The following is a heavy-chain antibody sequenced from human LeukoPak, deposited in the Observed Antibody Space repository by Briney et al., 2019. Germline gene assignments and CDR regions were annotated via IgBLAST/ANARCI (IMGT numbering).Heavy chain of an antibody. J-gene: IGHJ6*03. CDR3: AREQYYYDSSGYYYLYYYMDV. CDR2: IYTSGST. V-gene: IGHV4-4*07. D-gene: IGHD3-22*01. Sequence: SETLFLTCTVSGGFISSYYWSWIRQPAGKGLEWIGRIYTSGSTNYNPSLKSRVTMSVDTSKNQFSLKLSSVTAADTAVYYCAREQYYYDSSGYYYLYYYMDVWGKGTTVTVSS. CDR1: GGFISSYY.